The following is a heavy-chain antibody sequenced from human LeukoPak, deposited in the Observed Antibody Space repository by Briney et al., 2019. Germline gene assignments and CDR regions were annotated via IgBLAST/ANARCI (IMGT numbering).Heavy chain of an antibody. J-gene: IGHJ5*02. V-gene: IGHV1-69*05. D-gene: IGHD3-10*01. CDR1: GGTFSSYA. CDR3: ARSGFGSGISFDL. Sequence: SVKVSCKASGGTFSSYAISWVRQAPGQGLEWMGGIIPIFGTANYAQKFQGRVTMTRDTSITTAYMELSSLRSEDTAVYYCARSGFGSGISFDLWGQGTLVTVSS. CDR2: IIPIFGTA.